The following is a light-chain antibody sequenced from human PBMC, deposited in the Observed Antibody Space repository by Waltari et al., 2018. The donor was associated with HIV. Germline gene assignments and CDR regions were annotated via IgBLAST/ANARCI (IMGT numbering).Light chain of an antibody. CDR3: CSYVTTGTWV. V-gene: IGLV2-23*02. Sequence: QSALTQPASVSASPGQSITISCTGPSSDIGNYDLVSWYQQRPGKAPKLMIYEVNKWPSGVSNRFSGSKSGITASLTISGLQAEDEADYYCCSYVTTGTWVFGGGTKLTVL. CDR2: EVN. CDR1: SSDIGNYDL. J-gene: IGLJ3*02.